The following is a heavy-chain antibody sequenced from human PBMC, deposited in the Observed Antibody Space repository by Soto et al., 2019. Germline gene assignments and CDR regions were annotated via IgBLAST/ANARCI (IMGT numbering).Heavy chain of an antibody. Sequence: EVDLFQSGGGLGQPGGSLTLSCVASGFTFADYPMNWVRQVPGKGLEWISRITASGGTTYYTDSVRGRFTISRDNSKNTLFLHMNSLRADDTAIYYCAKRLLALARGWYLDSWGQGTLVTVSS. CDR3: AKRLLALARGWYLDS. J-gene: IGHJ4*02. CDR2: ITASGGTT. CDR1: GFTFADYP. D-gene: IGHD6-19*01. V-gene: IGHV3-23*01.